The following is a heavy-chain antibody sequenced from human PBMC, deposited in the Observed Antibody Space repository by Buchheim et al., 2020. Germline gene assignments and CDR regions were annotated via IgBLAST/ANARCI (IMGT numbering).Heavy chain of an antibody. Sequence: QVQLVQSGAEVKKPGSSVKVSCKASGGTFSSYAISWVRQAPGQGLEWMGGIIPIFGTANYAQKFQGRVTITADESTSTAYMELSSLRSEDTAVYYCAREGLSDYYDSSGYYNGYYYGMDVWGQGTT. CDR3: AREGLSDYYDSSGYYNGYYYGMDV. V-gene: IGHV1-69*01. CDR1: GGTFSSYA. J-gene: IGHJ6*02. D-gene: IGHD3-22*01. CDR2: IIPIFGTA.